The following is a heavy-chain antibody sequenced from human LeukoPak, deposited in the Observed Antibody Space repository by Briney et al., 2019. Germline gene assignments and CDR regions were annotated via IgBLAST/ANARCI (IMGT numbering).Heavy chain of an antibody. V-gene: IGHV4-61*02. Sequence: SETLSLTCTVSGGSISSGSNYWSWIRQTAGKGLGWIGRIYSSGSTNFNPSLKSRVTISVDTSKNQFSLKLSSVTAADTAVYYCTRVVGDYGGWFDPWGQGTLVTVSS. D-gene: IGHD4-17*01. J-gene: IGHJ5*02. CDR3: TRVVGDYGGWFDP. CDR1: GGSISSGSNY. CDR2: IYSSGST.